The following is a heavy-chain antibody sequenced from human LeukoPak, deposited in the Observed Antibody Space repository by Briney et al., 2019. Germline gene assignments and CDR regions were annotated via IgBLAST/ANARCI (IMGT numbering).Heavy chain of an antibody. V-gene: IGHV3-23*01. J-gene: IGHJ4*02. CDR3: ARRRDFIDY. Sequence: PGGSLRLSCAASGFTFSSYVMSWVRQAPGKGLEWVSAISGSGGSTYYADSVKGRFTISRDNAKNSLYLQMNSLRAEDTADYYCARRRDFIDYWGQGTLVTVSS. CDR1: GFTFSSYV. D-gene: IGHD3/OR15-3a*01. CDR2: ISGSGGST.